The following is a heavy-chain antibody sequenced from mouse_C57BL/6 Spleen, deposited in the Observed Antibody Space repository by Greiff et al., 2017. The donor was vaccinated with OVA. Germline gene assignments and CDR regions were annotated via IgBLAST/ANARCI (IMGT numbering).Heavy chain of an antibody. V-gene: IGHV1-47*01. Sequence: VQLQQPGAELVKPGASVKMSCKASGYTFTTYPIEWMKQNHGKSLEWIGNFHPYNDATTYNEKFKGKATLTVEKSSSTVYLELSRLTSDDSAVYYWAMGTTVVAPYFDYWGQGTTLTVSS. D-gene: IGHD1-1*01. CDR1: GYTFTTYP. CDR3: AMGTTVVAPYFDY. J-gene: IGHJ2*01. CDR2: FHPYNDAT.